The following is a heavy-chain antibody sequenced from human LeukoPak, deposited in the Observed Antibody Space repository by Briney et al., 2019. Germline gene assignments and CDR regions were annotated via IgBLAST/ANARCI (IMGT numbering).Heavy chain of an antibody. CDR3: ARHPTSYSSDFKFYGMDV. CDR1: DGSISSGTYY. Sequence: PSETLSLTCTVSDGSISSGTYYWGWIRQPPGKGLEWIGLISYSGTTYYNPSLKSRVTISVDTSKNQFSLKLSSVTAADTALYYCARHPTSYSSDFKFYGMDVWGQGTTVTVS. CDR2: ISYSGTT. J-gene: IGHJ6*02. V-gene: IGHV4-39*01. D-gene: IGHD3-22*01.